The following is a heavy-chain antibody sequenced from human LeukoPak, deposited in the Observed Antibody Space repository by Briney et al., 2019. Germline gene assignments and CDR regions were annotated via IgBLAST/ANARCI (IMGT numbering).Heavy chain of an antibody. D-gene: IGHD2-2*01. Sequence: GGSLRLSCAASGFTFSNYAMNWVRQAPGKGLEWVSAISGSGGSTYYADSVKGRFTISRDNSKNTLYLLMNSLRAEDTAVYYCAKERGVVPASNSVDYWGQGTLVTVSS. CDR2: ISGSGGST. CDR3: AKERGVVPASNSVDY. CDR1: GFTFSNYA. J-gene: IGHJ4*02. V-gene: IGHV3-23*01.